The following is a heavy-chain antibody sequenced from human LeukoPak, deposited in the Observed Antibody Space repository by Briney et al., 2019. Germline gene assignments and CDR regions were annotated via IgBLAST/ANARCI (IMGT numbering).Heavy chain of an antibody. CDR3: VRDHGLSPAGTVSPFDY. CDR1: GYTFSTYG. Sequence: ASVKVSCKASGYTFSTYGISWLRQAPGQGLEWLGWNSAYNGNTNYAQNLQDRVVMTTDTSTSTAYMELRSLRSDDTAVYYCVRDHGLSPAGTVSPFDYWGQGILVTVSS. V-gene: IGHV1-18*01. D-gene: IGHD6-13*01. J-gene: IGHJ4*02. CDR2: NSAYNGNT.